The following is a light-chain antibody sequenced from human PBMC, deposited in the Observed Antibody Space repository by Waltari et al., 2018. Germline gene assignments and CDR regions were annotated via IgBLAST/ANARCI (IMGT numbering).Light chain of an antibody. J-gene: IGKJ5*01. CDR3: QQYDSSPIT. CDR2: GAS. CDR1: QSVSSSY. V-gene: IGKV3-20*01. Sequence: EIVLTQSPGTLSLSPGDRATLSCRASQSVSSSYLAWYQQKPGQAPRLLIYGASSRATGIPDRFSGSGSGTDFTLIISRLEPEDFAVYYCQQYDSSPITFGQGTRLVIK.